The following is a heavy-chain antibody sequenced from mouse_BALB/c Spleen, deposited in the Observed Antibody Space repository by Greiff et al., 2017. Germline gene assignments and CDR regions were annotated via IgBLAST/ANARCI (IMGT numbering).Heavy chain of an antibody. J-gene: IGHJ4*01. CDR1: GFTFSNYW. CDR2: IRLKSNNYAT. CDR3: TRDGYYRLYAMDY. Sequence: EVMLVESGGGLVQPGGSMKLSCVASGFTFSNYWMNWVRQSPEKGLEWVAEIRLKSNNYATHYAESVKGRFTISRDDSKSSVYLQMNNLRAEDTGIYYCTRDGYYRLYAMDYWGQGTSVTVSS. V-gene: IGHV6-6*02. D-gene: IGHD2-3*01.